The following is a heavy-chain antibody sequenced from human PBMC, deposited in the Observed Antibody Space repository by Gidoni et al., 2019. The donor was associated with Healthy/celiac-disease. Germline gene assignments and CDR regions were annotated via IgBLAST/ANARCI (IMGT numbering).Heavy chain of an antibody. CDR2: ISYDGSNK. CDR3: AKERGTTYFDY. Sequence: VQLVESGGVVVQPGGLLAPSCAASGVTFSSYGMHWVRQAPGKGLECVAVISYDGSNKYYADSVKGRFTISRDNSKNTLYLQMNSLRAEDTAVYYCAKERGTTYFDYWGQGTLVTVSS. J-gene: IGHJ4*02. CDR1: GVTFSSYG. D-gene: IGHD1-1*01. V-gene: IGHV3-30*18.